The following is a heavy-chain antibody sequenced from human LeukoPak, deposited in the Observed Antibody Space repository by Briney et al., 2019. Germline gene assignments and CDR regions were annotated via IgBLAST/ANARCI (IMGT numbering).Heavy chain of an antibody. Sequence: GGSLRLSCAASGFTFSNAWMSWVRQAPGKGLEWVGRIKSKTDGGTTDYAAPVKGRFTISRDGSKNTLYLQMNSLRAEDTAVYYCAREVYYDSSGSWGQGTLVTVSS. CDR2: IKSKTDGGTT. CDR1: GFTFSNAW. CDR3: AREVYYDSSGS. D-gene: IGHD3-22*01. J-gene: IGHJ5*02. V-gene: IGHV3-15*01.